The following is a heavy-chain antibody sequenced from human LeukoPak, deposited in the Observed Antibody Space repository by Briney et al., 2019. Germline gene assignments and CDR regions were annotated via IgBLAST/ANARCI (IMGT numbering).Heavy chain of an antibody. CDR2: ISDSGNT. V-gene: IGHV4-59*01. J-gene: IGHJ4*02. Sequence: SETLSLTCSVSGGSLSSYYWSWVRQSPGKGLEWIGYISDSGNTNYYPSLKSRVSISVDTSKNQLSLKLRSVTAADTAVYYCARMDCVSTSCPFDYWGQGTLVTVSS. D-gene: IGHD2-2*01. CDR3: ARMDCVSTSCPFDY. CDR1: GGSLSSYY.